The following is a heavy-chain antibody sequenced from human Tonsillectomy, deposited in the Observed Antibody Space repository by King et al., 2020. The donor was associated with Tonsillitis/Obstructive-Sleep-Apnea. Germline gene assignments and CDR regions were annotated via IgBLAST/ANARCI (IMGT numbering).Heavy chain of an antibody. CDR2: IKKDGHEE. CDR3: ARGARYYDTSGRDAFDI. V-gene: IGHV3-7*01. D-gene: IGHD3-22*01. CDR1: GFTFSSYW. J-gene: IGHJ3*02. Sequence: VQLVESGGDLVQPGGSLRLSCAASGFTFSSYWMNWVRQAPGKGLEGVANIKKDGHEEYYVDSVKGRFTISRDNAKNSLSLQMNSLRAEDTAVYYCARGARYYDTSGRDAFDIWGQGTRVTVSS.